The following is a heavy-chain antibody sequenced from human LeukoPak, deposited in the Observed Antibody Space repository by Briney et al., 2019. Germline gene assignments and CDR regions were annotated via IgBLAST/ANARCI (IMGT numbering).Heavy chain of an antibody. J-gene: IGHJ4*02. Sequence: SETLSLTCTVSGGSISSYYWSWIRQPAGKGLEWIGRIYTSGSTNYNPSLKSRVTMSVDTSKNQFSLKLSSVTAADTAVYYCARDRPVLPWFGESEYYFDYWGQGTLVTVSS. D-gene: IGHD3-10*01. CDR3: ARDRPVLPWFGESEYYFDY. CDR1: GGSISSYY. V-gene: IGHV4-4*07. CDR2: IYTSGST.